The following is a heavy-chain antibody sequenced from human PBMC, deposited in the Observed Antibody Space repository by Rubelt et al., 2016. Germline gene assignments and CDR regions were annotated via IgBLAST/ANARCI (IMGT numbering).Heavy chain of an antibody. V-gene: IGHV4-34*01. CDR1: GGSFSGYY. J-gene: IGHJ5*02. Sequence: QVQLQQWGAGLLKPSETLSLTCAVYGGSFSGYYWSWIRQPPGKGLEWIGEINHSGSTNSNPSSTCLVTISLDTAQNQFSLKLSSVTAADTAVYYCARGRQVSSGYYFCWFDPWGQGTLVTVSS. CDR2: INHSGST. D-gene: IGHD3-22*01. CDR3: ARGRQVSSGYYFCWFDP.